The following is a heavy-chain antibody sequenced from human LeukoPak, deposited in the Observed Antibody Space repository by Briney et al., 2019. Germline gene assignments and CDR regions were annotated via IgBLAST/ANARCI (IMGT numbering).Heavy chain of an antibody. D-gene: IGHD2-21*01. J-gene: IGHJ5*01. CDR1: GDSISSSNFY. V-gene: IGHV4-39*07. Sequence: SETLSLTCSVSGDSISSSNFYWAWIRQPPGKGLEWIGSIFYSGSTYYSPSLESRLTMALDTSTGHLSLRLTSVTAADTAIYYCARQVAVVEPTDPNWFDSWGQGTLVTVSS. CDR3: ARQVAVVEPTDPNWFDS. CDR2: IFYSGST.